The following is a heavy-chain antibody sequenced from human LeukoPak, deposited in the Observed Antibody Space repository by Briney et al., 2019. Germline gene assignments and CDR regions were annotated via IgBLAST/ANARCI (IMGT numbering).Heavy chain of an antibody. CDR2: ISGSGGST. J-gene: IGHJ4*02. Sequence: GGSLRLSCAASGFTFSSYAMSWVRQAPGKGLEWVSAISGSGGSTYYADPVKGRFSISRDNSKNTLYLQMNSLRAEDTAVYYCANARLRYFEWIDYWGQGTLVTVSS. CDR1: GFTFSSYA. D-gene: IGHD3-9*01. V-gene: IGHV3-23*01. CDR3: ANARLRYFEWIDY.